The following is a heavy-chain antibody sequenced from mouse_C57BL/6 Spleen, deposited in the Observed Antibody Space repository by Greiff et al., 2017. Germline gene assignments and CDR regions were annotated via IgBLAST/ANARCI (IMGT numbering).Heavy chain of an antibody. D-gene: IGHD1-1*01. Sequence: VMLVESGPGLVQPSQSLSITCTVSGFSLTSYGVHWVRQSPGKGLEWLGVIWRGGSTDYNAAFMSRLSITKDNSKSQVFFKMNSLQADDTAIYYCAKRITTDGAMDYWGQGTSVTVSS. J-gene: IGHJ4*01. V-gene: IGHV2-5*01. CDR1: GFSLTSYG. CDR3: AKRITTDGAMDY. CDR2: IWRGGST.